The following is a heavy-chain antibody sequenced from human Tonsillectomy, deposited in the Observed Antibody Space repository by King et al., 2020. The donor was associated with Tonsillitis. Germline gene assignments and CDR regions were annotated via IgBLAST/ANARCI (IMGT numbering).Heavy chain of an antibody. V-gene: IGHV1-69*06. CDR3: ARETDYGDYGSYYYYMDV. CDR1: GGTFGSYA. D-gene: IGHD4-17*01. Sequence: VQLVQSGAEVKKPGSSVKVSCKASGGTFGSYAISWVRQAPGQGLEWMGGIIPVFGTANYAQKFQGRVTITAEKSTSTAYMEVSSLRSEDTAVYYCARETDYGDYGSYYYYMDVWGKGTTVTVSS. CDR2: IIPVFGTA. J-gene: IGHJ6*03.